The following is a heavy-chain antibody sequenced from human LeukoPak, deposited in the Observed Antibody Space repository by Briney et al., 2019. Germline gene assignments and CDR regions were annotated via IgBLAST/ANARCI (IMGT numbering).Heavy chain of an antibody. D-gene: IGHD6-19*01. CDR2: ISGSGGST. V-gene: IGHV3-23*01. J-gene: IGHJ3*02. CDR1: GFTFSSYG. CDR3: ARAIAVAGTSVAFDI. Sequence: PGGTLRLSCAASGFTFSSYGMSWVRQAPGKGLEWVSAISGSGGSTYYADSVKGRFTISRDNAKNSLYLQMNSLRAEDTAVYYCARAIAVAGTSVAFDIWGQGTMVTVSS.